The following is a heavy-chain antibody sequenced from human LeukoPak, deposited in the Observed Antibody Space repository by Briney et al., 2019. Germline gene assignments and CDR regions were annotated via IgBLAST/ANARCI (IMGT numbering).Heavy chain of an antibody. V-gene: IGHV3-30*18. J-gene: IGHJ4*02. CDR3: AKAGLPATVVEGGFDY. CDR1: GFTFSSYG. CDR2: ISYDGSNK. Sequence: PGGSLRLSCAASGFTFSSYGMHWVRQAPGKGLEWVAVISYDGSNKYYADSVKGRFTISRDNSKNTLYLQVNSLRAEDTAVYYCAKAGLPATVVEGGFDYWGQGTLVTVSS. D-gene: IGHD4-17*01.